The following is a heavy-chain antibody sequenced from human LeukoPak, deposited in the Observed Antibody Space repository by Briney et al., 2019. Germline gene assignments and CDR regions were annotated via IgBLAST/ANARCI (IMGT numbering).Heavy chain of an antibody. D-gene: IGHD1-26*01. CDR2: ISGSGGST. V-gene: IGHV3-23*01. Sequence: GGSLRLSCAASGFTFSSYAMSWVRQAPGKGLEWVSAISGSGGSTYYADPVKGHFTISRDNPNNILYLQMSSLRVEDTAIYYCAKESFATTSWGHDYWGQGTLVTVSS. CDR1: GFTFSSYA. J-gene: IGHJ4*02. CDR3: AKESFATTSWGHDY.